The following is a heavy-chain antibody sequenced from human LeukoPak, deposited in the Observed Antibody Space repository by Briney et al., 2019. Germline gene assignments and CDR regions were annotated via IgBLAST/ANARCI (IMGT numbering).Heavy chain of an antibody. CDR2: IYTSGST. CDR1: GGSISSYY. CDR3: ARDRGDSGGYYYTNWFDP. V-gene: IGHV4-4*07. D-gene: IGHD3-22*01. Sequence: SETLSLTCTVSGGSISSYYWSWIRQPAGKGLEWIGRIYTSGSTNYNPSLKSRVTMSVDTSKNQFSLKLSSVTAADTAVYYCARDRGDSGGYYYTNWFDPWGQGTLVTVSS. J-gene: IGHJ5*02.